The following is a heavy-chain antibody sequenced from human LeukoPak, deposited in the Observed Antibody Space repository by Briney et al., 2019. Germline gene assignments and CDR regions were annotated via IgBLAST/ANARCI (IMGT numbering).Heavy chain of an antibody. CDR3: AKSSSPRIYWHFDL. Sequence: SETLSLTCTVSGGSISCTTYNWGWIRQPPGKGLEWIGYIFYSGSTNYNPSLKSRVTISVDTSKNQFSLKLSSVTAADTAVYYCAKSSSPRIYWHFDLWGRGTLVTVSS. D-gene: IGHD6-6*01. CDR1: GGSISCTTYN. CDR2: IFYSGST. J-gene: IGHJ2*01. V-gene: IGHV4-61*05.